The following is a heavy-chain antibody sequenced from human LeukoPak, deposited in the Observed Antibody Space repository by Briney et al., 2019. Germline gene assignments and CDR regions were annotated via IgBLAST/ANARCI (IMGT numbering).Heavy chain of an antibody. CDR2: IIPIFGTA. D-gene: IGHD2-15*01. V-gene: IGHV1-69*05. J-gene: IGHJ3*02. CDR1: GGTFSSYA. CDR3: AREGYCSGGSCYRVAFDI. Sequence: SVKVSCKASGGTFSSYAISWVRQAPGQGLEWMGGIIPIFGTANYARKFQGRVTITTDEYTSTAYMELSSLRSEDTAVYYCAREGYCSGGSCYRVAFDIWGQGTMVTVSS.